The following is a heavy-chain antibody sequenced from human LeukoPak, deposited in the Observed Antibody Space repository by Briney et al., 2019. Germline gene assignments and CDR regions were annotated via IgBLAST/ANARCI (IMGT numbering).Heavy chain of an antibody. CDR3: ASPFLTDYYDSSGYYY. Sequence: GASVKVSCKASGGTFSSYAISWVRRAPGQGLEWMGGIIPIFGTANYAQKFQGRVTITADESTSTAYMELSSLRSEDTAVYYCASPFLTDYYDSSGYYYWGQGTLVTVSS. CDR1: GGTFSSYA. V-gene: IGHV1-69*13. CDR2: IIPIFGTA. D-gene: IGHD3-22*01. J-gene: IGHJ4*02.